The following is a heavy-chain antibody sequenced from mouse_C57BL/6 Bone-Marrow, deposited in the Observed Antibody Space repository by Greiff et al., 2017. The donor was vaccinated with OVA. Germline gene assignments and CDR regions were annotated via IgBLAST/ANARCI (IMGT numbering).Heavy chain of an antibody. CDR3: ARGETTATFAY. Sequence: QVQLQQPGAELVRPGTSVKLSCKASGYTFTSYWMHWVKQRPGQGLEWIGVIDPSDSYTNYNQKFKGKATLTVDTSSSTAYMQLSSLTSEDSAVYYCARGETTATFAYWGQGTLVTVSA. V-gene: IGHV1-59*01. CDR2: IDPSDSYT. D-gene: IGHD1-2*01. CDR1: GYTFTSYW. J-gene: IGHJ3*01.